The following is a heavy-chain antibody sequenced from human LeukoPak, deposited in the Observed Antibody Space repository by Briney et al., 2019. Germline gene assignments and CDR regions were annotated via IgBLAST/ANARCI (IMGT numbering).Heavy chain of an antibody. V-gene: IGHV3-9*01. Sequence: PGRSLRLSCAGSGFTFDDYAMHWVRLVPGQGLEWVSGISWNSDTMGYADSVKGRFTIFRDNAKKAVYLQMNNLRSEDTALYYCAPIAMPDYKGHWGQGTLVIVSS. D-gene: IGHD6-19*01. CDR2: ISWNSDTM. J-gene: IGHJ4*02. CDR3: APIAMPDYKGH. CDR1: GFTFDDYA.